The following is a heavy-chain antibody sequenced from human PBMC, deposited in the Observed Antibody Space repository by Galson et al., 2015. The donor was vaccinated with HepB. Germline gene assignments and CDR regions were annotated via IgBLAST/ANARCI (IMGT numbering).Heavy chain of an antibody. D-gene: IGHD2-15*01. V-gene: IGHV3-48*02. CDR1: GFTFRSYS. CDR3: ARLYCTSSSCRLDP. CDR2: ISSSGYTI. Sequence: SLRLSCAASGFTFRSYSMNWVRQAPGKGLEWVSYISSSGYTINYADSVMGRFTISRDSATNSLYLQMTSLRDEDTALYYCARLYCTSSSCRLDPWGQGTLVTVSS. J-gene: IGHJ5*02.